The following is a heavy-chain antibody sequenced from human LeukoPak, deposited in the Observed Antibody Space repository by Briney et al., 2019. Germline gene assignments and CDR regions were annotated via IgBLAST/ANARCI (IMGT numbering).Heavy chain of an antibody. CDR3: ARDRVAYTSGFDY. CDR1: GFTFSSYA. J-gene: IGHJ4*02. V-gene: IGHV3-33*08. Sequence: PGGSLRLSCAASGFTFSSYAMSWVRQAPGKGLQWVAVIWYDASTEYYADSVKGRFTISRDNSKNTLYLEMNSLRAEGTAVYYCARDRVAYTSGFDYWGQGTLVTVSS. CDR2: IWYDASTE. D-gene: IGHD6-19*01.